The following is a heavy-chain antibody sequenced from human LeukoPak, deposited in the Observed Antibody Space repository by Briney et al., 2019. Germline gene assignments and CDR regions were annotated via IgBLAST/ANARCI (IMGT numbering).Heavy chain of an antibody. CDR1: GYTFTSYV. Sequence: ASLKVSCKAAGYTFTSYVISWVRQAPGQGLEWMGWISPYIGKTNYAQKLQGRVTMTTDTSTSTAYLELSSLRSEDTAVYYCARGFLGVSDQLRQDYYYYYMDVWGKETTVTISS. J-gene: IGHJ6*03. CDR3: ARGFLGVSDQLRQDYYYYYMDV. V-gene: IGHV1-18*01. D-gene: IGHD2-2*01. CDR2: ISPYIGKT.